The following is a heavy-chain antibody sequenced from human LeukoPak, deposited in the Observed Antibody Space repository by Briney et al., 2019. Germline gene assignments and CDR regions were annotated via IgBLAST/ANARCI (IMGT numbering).Heavy chain of an antibody. D-gene: IGHD3-22*01. CDR3: AKYDSSDYYRGGNVFDI. CDR1: GASISSGGYY. CDR2: ISYSGST. Sequence: SETLSLTCSVSGASISSGGYYWSWFRQPPGEGLEWIGYISYSGSTYYNPSLKSRLTISLDTSKNQFSLKLSSVTATDTAVYYCAKYDSSDYYRGGNVFDIWGQGTMVTVSS. J-gene: IGHJ3*02. V-gene: IGHV4-30-4*01.